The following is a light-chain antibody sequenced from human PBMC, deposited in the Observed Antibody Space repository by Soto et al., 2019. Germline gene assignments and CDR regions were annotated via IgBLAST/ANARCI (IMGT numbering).Light chain of an antibody. V-gene: IGLV2-14*01. J-gene: IGLJ2*01. CDR2: EVT. CDR3: SSYTSSSTLVV. Sequence: QSALTQPASVSGAPGQSITISCTGTRGDIGDYNYVSWYQQHPGNAPKLMIYEVTHRPSGVSNRFSGSKSGNTASLTISGLQAEDEAAYYCSSYTSSSTLVVFGGGTKVTVL. CDR1: RGDIGDYNY.